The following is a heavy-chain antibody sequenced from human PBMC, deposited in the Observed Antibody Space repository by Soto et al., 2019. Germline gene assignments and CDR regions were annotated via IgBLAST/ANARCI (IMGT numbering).Heavy chain of an antibody. CDR1: GGSISSSSYY. V-gene: IGHV4-39*02. CDR2: IYYSGST. CDR3: ARERSSIAANYYYYMDV. J-gene: IGHJ6*03. Sequence: SETLSLTCTVSGGSISSSSYYWGWIRQPPGKGLEWIGSIYYSGSTYYKPSLKSRVTISVDTSKNQFSLKLSSVTAADTAVYYCARERSSIAANYYYYMDVWGKGTTVTVSS. D-gene: IGHD6-6*01.